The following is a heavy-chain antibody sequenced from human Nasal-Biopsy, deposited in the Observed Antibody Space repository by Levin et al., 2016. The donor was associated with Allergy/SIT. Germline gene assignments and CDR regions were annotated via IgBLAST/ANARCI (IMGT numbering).Heavy chain of an antibody. J-gene: IGHJ4*02. CDR2: IYWDDDQ. V-gene: IGHV2-5*02. CDR3: ARFNIFGVIGIDY. Sequence: SGPTLVKPTQTLTLTCTFSGFSFSTNGVGVGWIRQPPGKALEWLGLIYWDDDQRYSPSLKSRLTVTKDTSKNQVALIMTDMDPVDTATYYCARFNIFGVIGIDYWGQGAQVIVSS. CDR1: GFSFSTNGVG. D-gene: IGHD3-3*01.